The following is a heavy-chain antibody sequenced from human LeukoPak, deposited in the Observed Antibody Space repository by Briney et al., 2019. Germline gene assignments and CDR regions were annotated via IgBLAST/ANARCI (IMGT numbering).Heavy chain of an antibody. D-gene: IGHD6-13*01. J-gene: IGHJ5*02. CDR1: GGSISSGGYS. CDR3: ARGYSSSWYGFSWFDP. CDR2: INHSGST. V-gene: IGHV4-30-2*03. Sequence: PSETLSLTCAVSGGSISSGGYSWSWIRQPPGKGLEWIGEINHSGSTNYNPSLKSRVTISVDTSKNQFSLKLSSVTAADTAVYYCARGYSSSWYGFSWFDPWGQGTLVTVSS.